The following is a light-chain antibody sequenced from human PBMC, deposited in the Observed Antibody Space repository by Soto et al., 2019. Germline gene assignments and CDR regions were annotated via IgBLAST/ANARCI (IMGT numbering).Light chain of an antibody. CDR3: QLWDSISDHPVV. CDR2: DDS. CDR1: NIGSKS. J-gene: IGLJ2*01. V-gene: IGLV3-21*02. Sequence: SYELTQPHSVSVAPGQTARITCGGNNIGSKSVHWYQQKPGQAPVLVVYDDSDRPSGIPERFSGSNSGNTATLTISRVEDGDEAEYECQLWDSISDHPVVFGGGTQLTFL.